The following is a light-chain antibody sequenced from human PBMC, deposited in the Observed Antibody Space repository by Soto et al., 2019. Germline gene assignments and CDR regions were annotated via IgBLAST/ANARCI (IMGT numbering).Light chain of an antibody. J-gene: IGKJ1*01. V-gene: IGKV3-15*01. Sequence: ETVMTQSPATLSVSPGERATLSCRASQSVNSNLAWYQQKLGQAPRVLIYGASTRATGIPDRFSGSGSGTEFILTISSLQSEDFAVYYCREYNTWPWTFGQGTKVEIK. CDR2: GAS. CDR1: QSVNSN. CDR3: REYNTWPWT.